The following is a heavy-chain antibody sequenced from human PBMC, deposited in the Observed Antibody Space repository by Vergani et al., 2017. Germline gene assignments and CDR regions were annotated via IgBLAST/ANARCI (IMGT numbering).Heavy chain of an antibody. Sequence: EVQLLESGGGLVQPGGSLRLSCEASGFSFPGYDMSWVRQAPGKGLEWVSSVSGSSATPYYADSVKGRFIISRDNSKNTLHLQMNSLRADDTAVYYCTKGSRGYTGYFFDYWGQGTLGTVSS. J-gene: IGHJ4*02. CDR3: TKGSRGYTGYFFDY. CDR2: VSGSSATP. CDR1: GFSFPGYD. D-gene: IGHD5-12*01. V-gene: IGHV3-23*01.